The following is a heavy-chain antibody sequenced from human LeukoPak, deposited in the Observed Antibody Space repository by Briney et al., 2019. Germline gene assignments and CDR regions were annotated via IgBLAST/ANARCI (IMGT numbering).Heavy chain of an antibody. CDR3: ARVTADWRIV. Sequence: SETLSLTCTVSGDSISNPDSYWGWSRQSPGTGLEWIGNIYYTGSTYHHPSFNGRVTISIDTSRNQFSLKMTSVTAADTAVYYCARVTADWRIVWGQGTLVTVSS. CDR1: GDSISNPDSY. D-gene: IGHD3-9*01. V-gene: IGHV4-39*07. CDR2: IYYTGST. J-gene: IGHJ4*02.